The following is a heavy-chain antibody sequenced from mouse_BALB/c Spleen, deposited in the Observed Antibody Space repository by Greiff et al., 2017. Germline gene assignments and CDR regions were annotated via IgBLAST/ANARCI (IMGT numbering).Heavy chain of an antibody. J-gene: IGHJ3*01. V-gene: IGHV5-17*02. CDR3: AREGATMITTGIAY. D-gene: IGHD2-4*01. CDR1: GFTFSSFG. CDR2: ISSGSSTI. Sequence: EVQRVESGGGLVQPGGSRKLSCAASGFTFSSFGMHWVRQAPEKGLEWVAYISSGSSTIYYADTVKGRFTISRDNPKNTLFLQMTSLRSEDTAMYYCAREGATMITTGIAYWGQGTLVTVSA.